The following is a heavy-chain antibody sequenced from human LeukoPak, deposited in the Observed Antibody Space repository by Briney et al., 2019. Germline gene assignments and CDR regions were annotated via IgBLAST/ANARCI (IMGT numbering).Heavy chain of an antibody. CDR3: ARQSWWFGELLMDY. J-gene: IGHJ4*02. D-gene: IGHD3-10*01. CDR2: IDPSDSYT. V-gene: IGHV5-10-1*01. CDR1: GYSFTSYW. Sequence: GASLKISCKGSGYSFTSYWISWVRQMPGKGLEWMGRIDPSDSYTNYSPSFQGHVTISADKSINTAYLQWSSLKASGTAMYYCARQSWWFGELLMDYWGQGTLVTVSS.